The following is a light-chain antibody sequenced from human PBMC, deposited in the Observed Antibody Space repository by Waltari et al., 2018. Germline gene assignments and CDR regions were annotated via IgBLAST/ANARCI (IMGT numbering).Light chain of an antibody. J-gene: IGLJ3*02. CDR1: SSDVGAYDY. Sequence: QSALTQPASVSGSPGQSITISCTGTSSDVGAYDYVSWYQQHPGKAPKLIIYDVSDRPSGVSDRFSGSKSFNTASLTISGLQAEDEGYYYCSSYSSSSTLAVVFGGGTKLIVL. CDR3: SSYSSSSTLAVV. CDR2: DVS. V-gene: IGLV2-14*03.